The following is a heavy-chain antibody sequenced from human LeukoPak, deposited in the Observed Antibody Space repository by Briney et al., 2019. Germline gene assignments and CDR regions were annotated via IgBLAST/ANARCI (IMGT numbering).Heavy chain of an antibody. CDR3: ARSRYSGSTDAFDI. CDR1: GGSISTYY. D-gene: IGHD1-26*01. CDR2: ICTSGST. J-gene: IGHJ3*02. V-gene: IGHV4-4*07. Sequence: SETLSLTCTVSGGSISTYYWSWIRQPAGKGLEWIGRICTSGSTNYNPSLKSRVTISVDTSKNQFSLKLSSVTAADTAVYYCARSRYSGSTDAFDIWGQGTMVTVSS.